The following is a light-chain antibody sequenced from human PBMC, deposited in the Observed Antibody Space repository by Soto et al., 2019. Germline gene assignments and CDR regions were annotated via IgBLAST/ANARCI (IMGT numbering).Light chain of an antibody. CDR2: EVS. J-gene: IGLJ3*02. CDR3: SSYTTTTRL. V-gene: IGLV2-14*01. Sequence: QSALTQPASVSGSPGQSITISCTGTSSDIGSNNYVSWFQQRPGKAPTLIIYEVSNRPSGVSNHFSGSKSGNTVSLTISGLLPEDEAEYYCSSYTTTTRLFGGGTKVTVL. CDR1: SSDIGSNNY.